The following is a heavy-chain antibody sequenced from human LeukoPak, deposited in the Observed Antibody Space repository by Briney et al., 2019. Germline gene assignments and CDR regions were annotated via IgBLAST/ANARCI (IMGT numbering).Heavy chain of an antibody. D-gene: IGHD5-12*01. CDR3: AREGELTYGGYEDY. Sequence: GGSLRLSCAASGFTFSSYSMNWVRQAPGKGLEWVSYISSSGSTIYYADSVKGRFTISRDNAKNSLYLQMNSLRAEDTAVYYCAREGELTYGGYEDYWGQGTLVTVSS. CDR2: ISSSGSTI. V-gene: IGHV3-48*04. CDR1: GFTFSSYS. J-gene: IGHJ4*02.